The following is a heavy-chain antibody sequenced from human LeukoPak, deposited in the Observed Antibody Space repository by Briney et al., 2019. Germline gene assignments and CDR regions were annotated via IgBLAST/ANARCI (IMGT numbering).Heavy chain of an antibody. V-gene: IGHV3-21*01. Sequence: GGSLRLSCAASRFTFSSYSMNWVRQAPGKGLEWVSSISSSGNYIYYADSVKGRFTISRDNAKNSLYLQMNSLRAEDTAVYYCARDRMVRDGFEYWGQGTLVTVSS. J-gene: IGHJ4*02. D-gene: IGHD3-10*01. CDR2: ISSSGNYI. CDR1: RFTFSSYS. CDR3: ARDRMVRDGFEY.